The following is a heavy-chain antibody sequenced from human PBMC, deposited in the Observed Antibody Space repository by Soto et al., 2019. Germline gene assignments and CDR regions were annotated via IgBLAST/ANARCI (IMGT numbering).Heavy chain of an antibody. CDR3: ARVKLGYRSSHWFDP. CDR2: LTQDGSEK. D-gene: IGHD6-13*01. CDR1: GFTSNDYL. J-gene: IGHJ5*02. V-gene: IGHV3-7*01. Sequence: PGGSLRRSCAASGFTSNDYLMSSVRQAPEKGLQWVANLTQDGSEKYYVAAVKGRLTISSANAKNSLYLQMNSLRAEDTAVYYCARVKLGYRSSHWFDPWGQGNLVTVSS.